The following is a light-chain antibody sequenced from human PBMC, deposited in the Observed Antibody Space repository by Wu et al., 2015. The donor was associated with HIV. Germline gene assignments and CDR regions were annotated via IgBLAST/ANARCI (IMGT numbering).Light chain of an antibody. CDR2: GAS. Sequence: EIVMTQSPATLSVSPGERATLSCRASQSVSSNLAWYQQKPGQAPRLLIYGASNRATGIPDRFSGSGSETDFTLTISRLEPEDFAVYYCQQYGTSRTFGQGTKVEIK. CDR3: QQYGTSRT. V-gene: IGKV3-20*01. CDR1: QSVSSN. J-gene: IGKJ1*01.